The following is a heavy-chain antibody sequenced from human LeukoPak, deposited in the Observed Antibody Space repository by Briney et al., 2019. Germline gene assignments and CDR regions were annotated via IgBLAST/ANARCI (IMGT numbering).Heavy chain of an antibody. Sequence: SGTLSLTCAVSGGSISSSNWWSWVRQPPGKGLEWSGEIYHSGSTNYNPSLKSRVTISVDKAKNQFSLKLSSVTAADTAVYYCARDPFDWYPHLFDFWGQGTLVTVSS. V-gene: IGHV4-4*02. CDR1: GGSISSSNW. J-gene: IGHJ4*02. D-gene: IGHD3-9*01. CDR2: IYHSGST. CDR3: ARDPFDWYPHLFDF.